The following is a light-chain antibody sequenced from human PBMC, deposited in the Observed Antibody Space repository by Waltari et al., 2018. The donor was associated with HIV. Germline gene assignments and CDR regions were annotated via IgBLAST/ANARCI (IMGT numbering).Light chain of an antibody. J-gene: IGLJ3*02. Sequence: QSVLTQPPSASGTPGQRVTISCSGSNPHFGANYVYWSQQFPGAAPKLLIYRNSQRPSGVPDRFSGSKSGTSASLAISGLRSDDEANYYCATWDDSLSLWVFGGGTKLTVL. CDR2: RNS. V-gene: IGLV1-47*01. CDR3: ATWDDSLSLWV. CDR1: NPHFGANY.